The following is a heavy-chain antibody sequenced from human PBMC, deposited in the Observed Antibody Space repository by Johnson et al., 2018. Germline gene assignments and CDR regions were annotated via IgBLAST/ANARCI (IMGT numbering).Heavy chain of an antibody. CDR2: ISNSGGST. D-gene: IGHD4-23*01. V-gene: IGHV3-64*01. CDR1: GFTFRNYV. Sequence: VQLVESGGGLVQPGGSLRLSCAASGFTFRNYVMHWVRQAPGKGLEYVSAISNSGGSTYYANSVKGRFTISRDNAKNSLYLQMNSLRAEDTAVYYCGIDDYGGRFYYFYYMDVWGKGSTVTVSS. CDR3: GIDDYGGRFYYFYYMDV. J-gene: IGHJ6*03.